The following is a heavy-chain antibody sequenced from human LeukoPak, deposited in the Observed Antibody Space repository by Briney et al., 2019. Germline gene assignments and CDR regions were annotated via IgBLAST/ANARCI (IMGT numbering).Heavy chain of an antibody. CDR3: ARDHQYDFDY. CDR2: IGAYNGNT. Sequence: ASVKVSCKASGCTFATSGISWVRQAPGQGLEWMGWIGAYNGNTNYVQKFQGRVTMTTETSTSTAYMELRSLRSDDTAVYYCARDHQYDFDYWGQGTLVTVSS. CDR1: GCTFATSG. J-gene: IGHJ4*02. D-gene: IGHD2-2*01. V-gene: IGHV1-18*01.